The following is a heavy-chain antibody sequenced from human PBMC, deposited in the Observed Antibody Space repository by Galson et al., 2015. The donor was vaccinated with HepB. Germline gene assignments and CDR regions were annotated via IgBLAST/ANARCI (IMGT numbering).Heavy chain of an antibody. CDR3: ARDLGIVGAAGTYYYYGMDV. CDR1: GGSFSSYA. J-gene: IGHJ6*02. D-gene: IGHD1-26*01. V-gene: IGHV1-69*13. CDR2: IIPMFGRG. Sequence: SVKVSCKASGGSFSSYAISWVRQAPGQGLEWMGGIIPMFGRGKNAQKFQGRVTITADESTSTAYMELSSLRSEDTAVYYCARDLGIVGAAGTYYYYGMDVWSQGTTVTVSS.